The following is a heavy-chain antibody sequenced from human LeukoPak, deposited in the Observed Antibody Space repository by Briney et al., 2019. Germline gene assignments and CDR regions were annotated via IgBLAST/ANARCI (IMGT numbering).Heavy chain of an antibody. Sequence: GGSLRLSCAASGFTFSSYWMHWVRHAPGKGLVWVSRINSDGSSTSYADSVKGRFTISRDNAKNTLYLQMNSLRAEDTAVYYCAREGEKVLYRGERYYYYYYMDVWGKGTTVTVSS. CDR2: INSDGSST. CDR3: AREGEKVLYRGERYYYYYYMDV. CDR1: GFTFSSYW. V-gene: IGHV3-74*01. J-gene: IGHJ6*03. D-gene: IGHD3-10*01.